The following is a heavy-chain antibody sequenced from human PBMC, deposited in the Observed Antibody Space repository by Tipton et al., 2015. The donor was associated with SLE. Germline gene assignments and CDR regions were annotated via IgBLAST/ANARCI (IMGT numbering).Heavy chain of an antibody. CDR1: GGSFSDYY. D-gene: IGHD3-22*01. CDR3: ARGGIYHDYSGNFDF. J-gene: IGHJ4*02. Sequence: TLSLTCAVYGGSFSDYYWSWIRQPPGKGLEWIGEINHSGSTNYNPSLKSRVTISLDPSKSQFSLRLSSVTAADTAIYYCARGGIYHDYSGNFDFWGQGTLVTASS. V-gene: IGHV4-34*01. CDR2: INHSGST.